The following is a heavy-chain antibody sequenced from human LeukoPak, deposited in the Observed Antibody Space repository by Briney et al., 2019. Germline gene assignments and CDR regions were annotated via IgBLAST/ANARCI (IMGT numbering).Heavy chain of an antibody. CDR3: ARIQPAAATSLDY. V-gene: IGHV3-21*01. CDR2: ISSSSSYI. J-gene: IGHJ4*02. Sequence: GGSLRLSCAASGFTFSSYSMNWVRQAPGKGLEWVSSISSSSSYIYYADSVKGRFTISRDNAKNSLYLQMNSLRAEDTAVYYCARIQPAAATSLDYWGQGTLVTVSS. D-gene: IGHD6-13*01. CDR1: GFTFSSYS.